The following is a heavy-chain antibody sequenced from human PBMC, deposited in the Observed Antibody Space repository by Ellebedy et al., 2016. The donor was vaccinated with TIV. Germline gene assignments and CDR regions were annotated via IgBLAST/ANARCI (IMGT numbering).Heavy chain of an antibody. Sequence: MPSETLSLTCPVPGGSISSYYWSWIRQPPGKGLEWIGYIYYSGSTTYNPSLKSRVTISVDTSKNQLSLKLSSVTAADTAVDYCARGGSQTTLLSVWGQGTMVTVSS. CDR3: ARGGSQTTLLSV. CDR2: IYYSGST. D-gene: IGHD4-11*01. V-gene: IGHV4-59*01. J-gene: IGHJ3*01. CDR1: GGSISSYY.